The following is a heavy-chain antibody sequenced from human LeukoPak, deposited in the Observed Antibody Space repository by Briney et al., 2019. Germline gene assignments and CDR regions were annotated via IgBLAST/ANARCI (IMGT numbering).Heavy chain of an antibody. Sequence: SETLSLTCAVYGGSFSGYYWSWIRQPPGKGLEWIGEINHSGSTNYNPSLKSRVTISVDTSKNQFSLKLSSVTAADTAVYYCARVGYGSVANYYYYYMDVWGKGTTVTVSS. J-gene: IGHJ6*03. CDR2: INHSGST. D-gene: IGHD3-10*01. V-gene: IGHV4-34*01. CDR3: ARVGYGSVANYYYYYMDV. CDR1: GGSFSGYY.